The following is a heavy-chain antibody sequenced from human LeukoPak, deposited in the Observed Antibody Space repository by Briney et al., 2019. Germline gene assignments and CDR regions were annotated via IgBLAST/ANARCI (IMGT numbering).Heavy chain of an antibody. Sequence: GGSLRLSCAAYGFTFSDYYMSWIRQAPGKGLEWVSYISSSGSTIYYADSVKGRFTISRDNAKNSLYLQMNSLRAEDTAVYYCAREDDNCDEYLREDYWGQGTLVTVSS. V-gene: IGHV3-11*04. CDR1: GFTFSDYY. D-gene: IGHD4-17*01. CDR3: AREDDNCDEYLREDY. J-gene: IGHJ4*02. CDR2: ISSSGSTI.